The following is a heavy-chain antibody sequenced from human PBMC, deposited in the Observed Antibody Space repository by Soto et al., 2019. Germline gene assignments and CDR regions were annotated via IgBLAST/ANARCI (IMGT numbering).Heavy chain of an antibody. CDR2: IWYDGSNK. Sequence: GGSLRLSCAASGFTFSSYGMHWVRQAPGKGLEWVAVIWYDGSNKYYADSVKGRFTISRDNSKNTLYLQMNSLRAEDTAVYYCARDARHADEGGKGDYWGQGTLVTVSS. V-gene: IGHV3-33*01. CDR3: ARDARHADEGGKGDY. J-gene: IGHJ4*02. D-gene: IGHD3-16*01. CDR1: GFTFSSYG.